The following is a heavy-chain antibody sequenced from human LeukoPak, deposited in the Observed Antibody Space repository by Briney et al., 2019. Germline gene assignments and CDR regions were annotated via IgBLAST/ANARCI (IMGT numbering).Heavy chain of an antibody. V-gene: IGHV3-74*01. CDR1: GFTFSSYT. CDR3: SRCRSNAYGCSGMDV. CDR2: MNSDGSST. Sequence: QTGGSLRLSCAASGFTFSSYTMTWVRQAPGKGLVWVSRMNSDGSSTTYADSVKGRFAISRDNAKNTLYLQMNSLRAEDTAVYFCSRCRSNAYGCSGMDVWGQGTTVTVSS. J-gene: IGHJ6*02. D-gene: IGHD3-16*01.